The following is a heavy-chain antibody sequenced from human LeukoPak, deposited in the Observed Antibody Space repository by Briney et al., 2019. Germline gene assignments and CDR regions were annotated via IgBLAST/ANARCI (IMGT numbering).Heavy chain of an antibody. CDR1: GFTFSDYY. CDR2: ISSSGSTI. Sequence: SGGSLRLSCAASGFTFSDYYMSWIRQAPGKGLEWVSYISSSGSTIYYADSVKGRFTISRDNAKNSLYLQMNSLRAEDTAVYYCARHPRDGSYAAYFDYWGQGTLVTVSS. J-gene: IGHJ4*02. CDR3: ARHPRDGSYAAYFDY. D-gene: IGHD1-26*01. V-gene: IGHV3-11*01.